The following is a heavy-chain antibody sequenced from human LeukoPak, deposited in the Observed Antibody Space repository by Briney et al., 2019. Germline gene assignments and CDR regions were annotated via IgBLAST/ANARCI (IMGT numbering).Heavy chain of an antibody. CDR2: ISGSGGST. CDR3: AKDKGGVIVITPDY. J-gene: IGHJ4*02. V-gene: IGHV3-23*01. Sequence: PGGSLRLSCAASGFTFSSYAMSWVRQAPGKGLEWVSGISGSGGSTYYADSVKGRFTISRDNSKNTLFLQMNSLRAEDTAVYYCAKDKGGVIVITPDYWGQGTLVTVSS. CDR1: GFTFSSYA. D-gene: IGHD3-16*02.